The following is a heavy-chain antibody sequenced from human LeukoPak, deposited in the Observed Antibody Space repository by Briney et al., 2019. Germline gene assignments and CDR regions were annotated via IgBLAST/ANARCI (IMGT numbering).Heavy chain of an antibody. CDR3: ARLTRGVLDY. V-gene: IGHV4-59*01. CDR1: GGSISSYY. J-gene: IGHJ4*02. D-gene: IGHD3-10*01. Sequence: KASETLSLTCTVSGGSISSYYWSWIRQPAGKGLEWIGYIDHTGITNYNPSLNSRVTISRDTSKNHFSLELSSATAADTAVYFCARLTRGVLDYWGQGTLVTVSS. CDR2: IDHTGIT.